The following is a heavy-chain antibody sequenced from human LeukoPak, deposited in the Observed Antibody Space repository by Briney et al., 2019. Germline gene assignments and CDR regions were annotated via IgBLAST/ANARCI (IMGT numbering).Heavy chain of an antibody. CDR2: ISAYNGNT. V-gene: IGHV1-18*01. Sequence: GASVKVSCMASRYTFSSYGISWVRQAPGQGLEWMGWISAYNGNTNYAQKLQGRVTMTTDTSTSTAYMELRSLGSDAPAVYSCATKGDSSGYYPSVYWGQGTLVTVSS. J-gene: IGHJ4*02. CDR1: RYTFSSYG. CDR3: ATKGDSSGYYPSVY. D-gene: IGHD3-22*01.